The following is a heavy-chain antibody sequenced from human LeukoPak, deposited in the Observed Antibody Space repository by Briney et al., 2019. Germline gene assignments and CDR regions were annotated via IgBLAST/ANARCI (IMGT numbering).Heavy chain of an antibody. D-gene: IGHD6-13*01. Sequence: GASVKVSCKASGYTFTSYDINWVRQATGQGLEWMGWMNPNSGNTGYAQKFQGRVTMTRNTSISTAYMELSSLRSEDTAVYYCARYLAPRPRIAAAGPPRYGMDVWGQGTTVTVSS. J-gene: IGHJ6*02. V-gene: IGHV1-8*01. CDR3: ARYLAPRPRIAAAGPPRYGMDV. CDR1: GYTFTSYD. CDR2: MNPNSGNT.